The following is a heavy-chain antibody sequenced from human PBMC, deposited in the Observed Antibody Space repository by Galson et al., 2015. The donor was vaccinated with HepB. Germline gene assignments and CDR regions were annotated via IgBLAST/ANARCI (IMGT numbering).Heavy chain of an antibody. J-gene: IGHJ3*02. V-gene: IGHV3-30-3*01. CDR3: AKDPTYDSSGYYYVYDAFDI. Sequence: SLRLSCAASGFRFSGYAIHWVRQAPGKGLEWVAGISCDGDNIYYADSVKGRFTISRDNSKNTLYLQMNSLRAEDTAVYYCAKDPTYDSSGYYYVYDAFDIWGQATMVTVSS. CDR2: ISCDGDNI. CDR1: GFRFSGYA. D-gene: IGHD3-22*01.